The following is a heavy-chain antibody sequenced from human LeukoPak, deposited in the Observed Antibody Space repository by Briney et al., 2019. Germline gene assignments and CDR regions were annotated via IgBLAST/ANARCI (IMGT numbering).Heavy chain of an antibody. CDR1: GFTFTSYS. J-gene: IGHJ3*02. CDR3: ARAIQNYYGSGSYYRDAFDI. V-gene: IGHV3-21*01. D-gene: IGHD3-10*01. CDR2: ISSSRSYI. Sequence: GGSLRLSCAASGFTFTSYSMNWVRQAPGKGLEGVSSISSSRSYIYYADSVKGRFTLSRDNAKNSLYVQMNSLRAEDTAVYYCARAIQNYYGSGSYYRDAFDIWGQGTMVTVSS.